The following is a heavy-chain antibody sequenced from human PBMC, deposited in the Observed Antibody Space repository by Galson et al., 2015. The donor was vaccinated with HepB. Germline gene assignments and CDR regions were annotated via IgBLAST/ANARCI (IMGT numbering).Heavy chain of an antibody. J-gene: IGHJ4*02. CDR1: GGSINSGGFS. CDR3: ARGPNSGFLQWVFDY. Sequence: TLSLTCAVSGGSINSGGFSWSWIRQPPGKALEWIGYIYHSGSTYYSPSLKSRVTISVDRSKNQFSLNLSSVTAADTAVYYCARGPNSGFLQWVFDYWGQGTLVTVSS. D-gene: IGHD3-3*01. CDR2: IYHSGST. V-gene: IGHV4-30-2*01.